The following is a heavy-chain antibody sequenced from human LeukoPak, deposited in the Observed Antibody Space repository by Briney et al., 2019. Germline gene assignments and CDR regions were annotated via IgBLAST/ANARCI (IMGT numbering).Heavy chain of an antibody. Sequence: ASETLSLTCTVSGYSISSGYYWGWIRQPPGKGLEWIGGIYHSGSTYYNPSLKSRVTISVDTSKNQFSLKLSSVTAADTAAYYCARTNYGDFDYWGQGTLVTVSS. D-gene: IGHD4-17*01. CDR2: IYHSGST. V-gene: IGHV4-38-2*02. CDR3: ARTNYGDFDY. CDR1: GYSISSGYY. J-gene: IGHJ4*02.